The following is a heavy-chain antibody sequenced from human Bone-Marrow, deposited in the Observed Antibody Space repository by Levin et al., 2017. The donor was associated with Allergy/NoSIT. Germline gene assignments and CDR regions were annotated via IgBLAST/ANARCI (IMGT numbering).Heavy chain of an antibody. CDR1: GGTFSSYA. Sequence: SVKVSCKASGGTFSSYAISWVRQAPGQGLEWMGRIIPILCIANYAQKFQGKVTITADKSTSTAYMELSSLRSEDTAVYYCASRLFGYSYGLDYWGQGTLVTVSS. CDR3: ASRLFGYSYGLDY. CDR2: IIPILCIA. D-gene: IGHD5-18*01. J-gene: IGHJ4*02. V-gene: IGHV1-69*04.